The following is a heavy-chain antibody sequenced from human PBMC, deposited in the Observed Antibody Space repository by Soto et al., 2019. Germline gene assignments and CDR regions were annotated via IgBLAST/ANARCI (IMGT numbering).Heavy chain of an antibody. Sequence: AETLSLTCTVSGGSISTYAWRWIRQPPGKGLEWVGDIYSSGNTNYNASLKKRVTISVGATKNQFSLMLSSVPAADAAVDYCSRLPTTVTAAGYYYYGMDVWGQGTTVTVSS. CDR2: IYSSGNT. CDR1: GGSISTYA. D-gene: IGHD4-17*01. CDR3: SRLPTTVTAAGYYYYGMDV. J-gene: IGHJ6*02. V-gene: IGHV4-59*01.